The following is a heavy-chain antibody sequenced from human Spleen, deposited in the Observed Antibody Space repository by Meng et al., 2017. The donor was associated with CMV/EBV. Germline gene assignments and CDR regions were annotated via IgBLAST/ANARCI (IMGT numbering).Heavy chain of an antibody. Sequence: GESLKISCAASGFTFSDYYMSWIRQAPGKGLEWVSYISSSGSTIYYADSVKGRFTISRDNAKNSLYLQMNSLRAEDTAVYYCARDRPIAAAGSGTPADYWGQGTLVTVSS. CDR2: ISSSGSTI. V-gene: IGHV3-11*01. CDR1: GFTFSDYY. J-gene: IGHJ4*02. CDR3: ARDRPIAAAGSGTPADY. D-gene: IGHD6-13*01.